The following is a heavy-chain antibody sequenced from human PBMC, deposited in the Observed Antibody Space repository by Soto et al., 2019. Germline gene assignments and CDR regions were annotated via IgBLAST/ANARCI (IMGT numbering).Heavy chain of an antibody. D-gene: IGHD6-13*01. Sequence: SETLSLTCTVSGGSISSGDYYWSWIRQPPGKGLEWIGYIYYSGSTYYNPSLKSRVTISVDTSKNQFSLKLSSVTAADTAVYYCAREGIAAARTLLDYWGQGTLVTVSS. J-gene: IGHJ4*02. CDR1: GGSISSGDYY. CDR3: AREGIAAARTLLDY. CDR2: IYYSGST. V-gene: IGHV4-30-4*01.